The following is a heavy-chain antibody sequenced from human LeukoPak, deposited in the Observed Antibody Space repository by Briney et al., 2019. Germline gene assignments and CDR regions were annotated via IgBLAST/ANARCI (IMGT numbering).Heavy chain of an antibody. J-gene: IGHJ6*03. D-gene: IGHD3-10*01. CDR3: ARGGGWFGDPRKTGLGDYYYYMDV. V-gene: IGHV3-74*01. CDR2: LNSDGSST. CDR1: GFTFSSYW. Sequence: GGSLRLSCAASGFTFSSYWMHWVRQAPGKGLVWVSRLNSDGSSTSYADSVKGRFTISRDNAKNTLYLQMNRLRAEDTAVYYCARGGGWFGDPRKTGLGDYYYYMDVWGKGTTVTVSS.